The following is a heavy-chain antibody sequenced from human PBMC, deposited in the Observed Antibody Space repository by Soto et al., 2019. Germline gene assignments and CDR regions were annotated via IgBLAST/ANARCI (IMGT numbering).Heavy chain of an antibody. J-gene: IGHJ6*02. Sequence: QVQLVQSGAEVKKPGSSVKVSCKASGGTFSSYAISWVRQAPGQGLEWMGGIIPIFGTANYAQKFQGRVTITADESTSTAYMELSSLRSEDTAVYYCARRASGSYVCYYYYGMDVWGQGTTVTVSS. V-gene: IGHV1-69*01. CDR2: IIPIFGTA. CDR1: GGTFSSYA. CDR3: ARRASGSYVCYYYYGMDV. D-gene: IGHD1-26*01.